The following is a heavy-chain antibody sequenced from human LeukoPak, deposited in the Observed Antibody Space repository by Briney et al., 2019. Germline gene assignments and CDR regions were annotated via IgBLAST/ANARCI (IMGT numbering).Heavy chain of an antibody. D-gene: IGHD3-22*01. V-gene: IGHV3-7*01. Sequence: GGSLRLSCAASGFTFSSYWMSWVRQAPGKGLEWVANIKQDGSEKYYVDSVKGRFTISRDNAKNSLYLQMNSLRAEDTAVYYCARESHYYDSSGYFNLRGQGTLVTVSS. CDR1: GFTFSSYW. CDR2: IKQDGSEK. J-gene: IGHJ4*02. CDR3: ARESHYYDSSGYFNL.